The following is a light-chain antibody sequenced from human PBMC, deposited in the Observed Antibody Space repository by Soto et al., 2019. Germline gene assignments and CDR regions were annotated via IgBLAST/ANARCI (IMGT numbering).Light chain of an antibody. CDR2: GAS. V-gene: IGKV3-20*01. Sequence: EIVWTQSPGTLSLSPGERDTRSCRASQSVSSSYLAWYQQKPGQAPRLLIYGASSRATGIPDRFSGSGSGTDFTLTISRLEPEDFAVYYCQQYGSSPSITFGQGTRLEIK. CDR3: QQYGSSPSIT. CDR1: QSVSSSY. J-gene: IGKJ5*01.